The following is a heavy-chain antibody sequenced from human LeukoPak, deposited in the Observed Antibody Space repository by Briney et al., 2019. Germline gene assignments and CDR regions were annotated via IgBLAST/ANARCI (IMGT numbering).Heavy chain of an antibody. D-gene: IGHD3-10*01. CDR3: AKDYGSGSYYLPTQNGMDV. J-gene: IGHJ6*02. Sequence: ASVKVSCKASGYTFTGYYMHWVRQAPGQGLEWMGWINPNSGGTNYAQKFQGRDTMTRDTSISTAYMELSRLRSDDTAVYYCAKDYGSGSYYLPTQNGMDVWGQGTTVTVSS. CDR1: GYTFTGYY. V-gene: IGHV1-2*02. CDR2: INPNSGGT.